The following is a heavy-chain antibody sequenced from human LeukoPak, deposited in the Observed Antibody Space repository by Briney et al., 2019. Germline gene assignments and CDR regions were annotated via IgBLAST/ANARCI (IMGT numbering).Heavy chain of an antibody. Sequence: GGSLRLSCAASGFTSSSYWMHWVRQVPGKGLAWVSRISGDGTARNYADSVKGRFTISRDDAKNTVDLQMNSLRGEDTAVYYCVRGRGSYGWFDPWGQGTLVTVSS. D-gene: IGHD3-10*01. J-gene: IGHJ5*02. V-gene: IGHV3-74*01. CDR3: VRGRGSYGWFDP. CDR2: ISGDGTAR. CDR1: GFTSSSYW.